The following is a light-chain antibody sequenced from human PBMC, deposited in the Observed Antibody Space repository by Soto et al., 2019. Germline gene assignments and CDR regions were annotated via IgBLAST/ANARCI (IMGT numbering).Light chain of an antibody. V-gene: IGLV1-47*01. J-gene: IGLJ2*01. CDR1: YGNIGSKY. Sequence: QSVLTQPPSASATPGQRVTISCSGSYGNIGSKYVDWYQQLPGTAPKLLIYANKQRPSGVADRFSGSKSGTSASLAINGIRAEDEADYYCDAWDFSLGAPAFGGGTKVTVL. CDR2: ANK. CDR3: DAWDFSLGAPA.